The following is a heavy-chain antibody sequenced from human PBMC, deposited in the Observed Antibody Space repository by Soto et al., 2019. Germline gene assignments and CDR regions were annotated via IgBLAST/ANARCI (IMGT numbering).Heavy chain of an antibody. CDR2: IIPIFGTA. Sequence: QVQLVQSGAEVKKPGSSVKVSCKASGGTFSSYSINWVRQAPGQGLEWMGEIIPIFGTANYAQKFQGRVRGTADESTSTAYMELSSLRSEDTAVYYCARDGGRHSGGIDYWGQGTLVTVSS. J-gene: IGHJ4*02. CDR1: GGTFSSYS. V-gene: IGHV1-69*01. D-gene: IGHD1-26*01. CDR3: ARDGGRHSGGIDY.